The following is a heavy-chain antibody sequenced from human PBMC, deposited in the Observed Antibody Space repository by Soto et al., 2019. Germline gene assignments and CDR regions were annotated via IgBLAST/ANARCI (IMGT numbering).Heavy chain of an antibody. CDR3: ARGMTTVTTHDY. D-gene: IGHD4-4*01. J-gene: IGHJ4*02. V-gene: IGHV4-30-2*01. CDR1: SGSISSGGYS. CDR2: IYHSGST. Sequence: QLQLQESGSGLVKPSQTLSLTCAVSSGSISSGGYSWSWIRQPPGKGLEWIGYIYHSGSTYYNPSLKSRITISIDRSKNQLSLKLSSVTSADTAVYDCARGMTTVTTHDYWGQGTLVTVSS.